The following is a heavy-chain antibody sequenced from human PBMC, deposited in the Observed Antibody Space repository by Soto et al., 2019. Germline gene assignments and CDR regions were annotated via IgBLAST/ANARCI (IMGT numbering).Heavy chain of an antibody. J-gene: IGHJ4*02. CDR1: GDSSSSYS. V-gene: IGHV4-4*07. Sequence: PSETLSLTCAVSGDSSSSYSWNWIRQTAGRGLEWIGRVYPSRHTQNRSSFQTRVTVSVDMSTNQFFLELRSVTAADTAVYYCARESGEHWSYEVYWGQGPQVTVSS. CDR2: VYPSRHT. CDR3: ARESGEHWSYEVY. D-gene: IGHD1-7*01.